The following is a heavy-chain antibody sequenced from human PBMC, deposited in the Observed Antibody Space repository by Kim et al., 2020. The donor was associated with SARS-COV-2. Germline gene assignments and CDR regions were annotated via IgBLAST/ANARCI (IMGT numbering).Heavy chain of an antibody. D-gene: IGHD6-19*01. V-gene: IGHV7-4-1*02. J-gene: IGHJ4*02. CDR3: ARETDSSGWYIFDY. CDR2: INTNTGNP. Sequence: ASVKVSCKASGYTFTSYAMNWVRQAPGQGLEWMGWINTNTGNPTYAQGSTGRFVFSLDTSVSTAYLQISSLKAEDTAVYYCARETDSSGWYIFDYWGQGTLVTVSS. CDR1: GYTFTSYA.